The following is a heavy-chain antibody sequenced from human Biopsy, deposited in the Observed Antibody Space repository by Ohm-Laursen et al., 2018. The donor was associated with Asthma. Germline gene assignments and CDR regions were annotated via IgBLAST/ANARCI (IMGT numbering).Heavy chain of an antibody. V-gene: IGHV1-18*01. CDR2: ISVYNGNT. J-gene: IGHJ6*02. D-gene: IGHD3-10*01. CDR1: GYTFNSAG. CDR3: ARAVDYSHYYGIDV. Sequence: ASVKVSCKTSGYTFNSAGITWVRQAPGQGLECMGWISVYNGNTKVAQKLQDRVTVITDASTSTAYMELRSLRSDDTAVYFCARAVDYSHYYGIDVWGQGTTVTVS.